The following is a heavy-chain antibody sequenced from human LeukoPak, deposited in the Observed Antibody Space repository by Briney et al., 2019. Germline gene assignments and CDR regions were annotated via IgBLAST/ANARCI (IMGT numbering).Heavy chain of an antibody. CDR3: AKDSTIGGYYFDY. CDR1: GGSISSSYHY. J-gene: IGHJ4*02. Sequence: PSETLSLTCTVSGGSISSSYHYWGWIRQPPGKGLEWIGSLYYSGSTNYNPSLRSRVTISVDTSKNQFSLKVTSVTAADTAVYFCAKDSTIGGYYFDYWGQGTLVTVSS. D-gene: IGHD3-10*01. V-gene: IGHV4-39*07. CDR2: LYYSGST.